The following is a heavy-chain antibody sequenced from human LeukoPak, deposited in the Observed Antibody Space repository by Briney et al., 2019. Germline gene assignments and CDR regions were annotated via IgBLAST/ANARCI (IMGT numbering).Heavy chain of an antibody. CDR3: ARMGYFHDAFDI. D-gene: IGHD3-22*01. CDR2: ITGSGSTT. Sequence: GGSLRLSCAASGFAFSNYGMNWVRQAPGKGLEWVSGITGSGSTTYYADSVKGRFTISRDNAKNSLYLQMNSLRAEDTAVYYCARMGYFHDAFDIWGQGTMVTVSS. J-gene: IGHJ3*02. V-gene: IGHV3-23*01. CDR1: GFAFSNYG.